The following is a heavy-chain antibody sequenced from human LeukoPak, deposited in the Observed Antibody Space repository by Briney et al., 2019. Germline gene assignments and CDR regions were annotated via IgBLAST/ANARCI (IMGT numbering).Heavy chain of an antibody. CDR3: AGGRASNIVVVPAAIFDY. CDR2: IYCSGST. V-gene: IGHV4-59*08. Sequence: SETLSLTCTVSGGSISSYYWSWIRQPPGKGLEWIGYIYCSGSTNYNPSLKSRVTISVDTSKNQFSLKLSSVTAADTAVYYCAGGRASNIVVVPAAIFDYWGQGTLVTVSS. D-gene: IGHD2-2*01. CDR1: GGSISSYY. J-gene: IGHJ4*02.